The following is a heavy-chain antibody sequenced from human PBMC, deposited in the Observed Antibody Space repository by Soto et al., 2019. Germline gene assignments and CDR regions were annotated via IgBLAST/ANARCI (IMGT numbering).Heavy chain of an antibody. CDR1: GFSLITSGVG. J-gene: IGHJ4*02. CDR3: AHTMAPRILDS. CDR2: IYWDDDT. V-gene: IGHV2-5*02. Sequence: QITLKEAGRTLVKPTQTLTLTCSFSGFSLITSGVGVGWIRQPPGKALEWLALIYWDDDTGYSTSLRNRLTITKDTSRNQVVLTMTNMDPADTGTYYCAHTMAPRILDSWGQGTLVTVSS.